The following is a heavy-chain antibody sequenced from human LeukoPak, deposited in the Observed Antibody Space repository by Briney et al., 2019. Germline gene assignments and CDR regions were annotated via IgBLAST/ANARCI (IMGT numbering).Heavy chain of an antibody. CDR1: GGSISSGGYS. J-gene: IGHJ6*02. CDR3: ASTLYYYGMDV. V-gene: IGHV4-30-2*01. Sequence: SQTLSLTCAVSGGSISSGGYSWGWIRQPPGKGLEWIGYIYHSGSTYYNPSLKSRVTISVDRSKNQFSLKLSSVTAADTAVYYCASTLYYYGMDVWGQGTTVTVSS. CDR2: IYHSGST.